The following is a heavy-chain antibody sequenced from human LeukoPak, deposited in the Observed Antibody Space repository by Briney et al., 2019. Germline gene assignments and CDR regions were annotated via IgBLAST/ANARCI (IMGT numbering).Heavy chain of an antibody. J-gene: IGHJ4*02. CDR3: AKDLAYCGGDCYSDY. V-gene: IGHV3-23*01. D-gene: IGHD2-21*02. Sequence: PGGSLRLSCGASGFTFNNYGMNWVRQAPGKGLEWVSAISGSGDNTYYADSVKGRFTISRDNSKNTLYLQMNSLRAEDTAIYYCAKDLAYCGGDCYSDYWGQGTLVTVSS. CDR1: GFTFNNYG. CDR2: ISGSGDNT.